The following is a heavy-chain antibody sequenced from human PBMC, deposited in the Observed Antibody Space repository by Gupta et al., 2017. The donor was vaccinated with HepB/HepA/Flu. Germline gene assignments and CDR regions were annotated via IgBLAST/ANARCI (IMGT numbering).Heavy chain of an antibody. D-gene: IGHD4-17*01. J-gene: IGHJ6*02. CDR1: GYTFTGYY. CDR3: ARDLEYGDYYYGMDV. Sequence: QVQLVQSGAEVKKPGASVKVSCKASGYTFTGYYMHWVRQAPGQGLEWMGWINPNSGGTNYAQKFQGRVTMTRDTSISTAYMELSRLRSDDTAVYYCARDLEYGDYYYGMDVWGQGTTVTVSS. V-gene: IGHV1-2*02. CDR2: INPNSGGT.